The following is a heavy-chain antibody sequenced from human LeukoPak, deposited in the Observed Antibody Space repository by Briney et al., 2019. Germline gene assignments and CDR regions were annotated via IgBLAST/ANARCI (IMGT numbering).Heavy chain of an antibody. J-gene: IGHJ3*02. V-gene: IGHV6-1*01. CDR3: AREAPTMIVVVIGAFDI. CDR1: GDSVSSNSAA. Sequence: SQTLSLTCAISGDSVSSNSAAWNWIRQSPSRGLEWLGRTYYRSKWYNDYAVSVKSRITINPDTSKNQFSLQLNSVTPVDTAVYYCAREAPTMIVVVIGAFDIWGQGTMVTVSS. D-gene: IGHD3-22*01. CDR2: TYYRSKWYN.